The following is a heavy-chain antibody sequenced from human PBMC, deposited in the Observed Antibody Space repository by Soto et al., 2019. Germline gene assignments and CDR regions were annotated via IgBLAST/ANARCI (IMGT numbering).Heavy chain of an antibody. CDR1: GFTFSSYS. V-gene: IGHV3-21*01. CDR3: AREVTSFGELSYYYMDV. CDR2: ISSSSSYI. Sequence: PGGSLRLSCAASGFTFSSYSMNWVRQAPWKGLEWVSSISSSSSYIYYADSVKGRFTISRDNAKNSLYLQMNSLRAEDTAVYYCAREVTSFGELSYYYMDVWGKGTTVTVSS. D-gene: IGHD3-10*01. J-gene: IGHJ6*03.